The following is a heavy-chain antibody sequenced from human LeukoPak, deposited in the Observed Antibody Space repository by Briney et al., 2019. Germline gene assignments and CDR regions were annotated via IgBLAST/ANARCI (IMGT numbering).Heavy chain of an antibody. J-gene: IGHJ4*02. D-gene: IGHD6-13*01. CDR2: INHSGST. CDR1: GGSFSGFY. V-gene: IGHV4-34*01. CDR3: ASISAAGSIDY. Sequence: SETLSLTCAVYGGSFSGFYWSWIRQPPGKGLEWIGEINHSGSTNYNPSLKSRVTISVDTSENQFSLKLSSVTAADTAVYYCASISAAGSIDYCGQGTLVTVSS.